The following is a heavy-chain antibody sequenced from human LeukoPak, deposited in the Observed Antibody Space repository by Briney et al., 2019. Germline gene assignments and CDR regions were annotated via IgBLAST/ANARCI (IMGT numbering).Heavy chain of an antibody. J-gene: IGHJ4*02. V-gene: IGHV4-59*01. CDR2: IPYNGKT. Sequence: SETLSLTCTVSGGSISNYYWGCVRQPPGKGLERIAYIPYNGKTNYNRSLRRRVTMSVDMSKNQSSLSLTSMTAADTAVYYCVRVGRSLHWSPDFWGLGPLVTVSS. CDR3: VRVGRSLHWSPDF. CDR1: GGSISNYY. D-gene: IGHD1-1*01.